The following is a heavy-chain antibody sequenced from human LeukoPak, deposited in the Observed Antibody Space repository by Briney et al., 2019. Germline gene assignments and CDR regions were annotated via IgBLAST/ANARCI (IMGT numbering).Heavy chain of an antibody. V-gene: IGHV4-39*02. Sequence: PSQTLSLTCTVSGGSISSSSYYWGWIRQPPGKGLEWIGSIYYSGSAYYNPSLKSRVTISVDTSKNQFSLKLSSVTAADTAVYYCARDPAQLVYYYYYGMDVWGQGTTVTVSS. CDR1: GGSISSSSYY. CDR3: ARDPAQLVYYYYYGMDV. D-gene: IGHD6-13*01. CDR2: IYYSGSA. J-gene: IGHJ6*02.